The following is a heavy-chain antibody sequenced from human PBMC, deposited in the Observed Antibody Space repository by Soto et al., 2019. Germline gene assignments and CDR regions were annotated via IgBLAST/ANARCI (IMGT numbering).Heavy chain of an antibody. V-gene: IGHV5-10-1*01. J-gene: IGHJ6*02. CDR2: IDPSDSYT. D-gene: IGHD3-22*01. CDR1: GYSFTSYW. Sequence: GESLKISCKGSGYSFTSYWISWVRQMPGKGLEWMGRIDPSDSYTNYSPSFQGHVTTSADKSISTAYLQWSSLKASDTAMYYCARYNYYDSSGYYASVYYYYYGMDVWGQGTTVTVSS. CDR3: ARYNYYDSSGYYASVYYYYYGMDV.